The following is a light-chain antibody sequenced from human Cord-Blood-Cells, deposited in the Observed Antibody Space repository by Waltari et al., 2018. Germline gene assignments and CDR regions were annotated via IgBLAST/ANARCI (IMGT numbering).Light chain of an antibody. CDR3: QQRSNWPPVT. Sequence: LSLSPGERATLSCRASQSVSSYLAWYQQKPGQAPRLLIYDASNRATGIPARFSGSGSGTDFTLTISSLEPEDFAVYYCQQRSNWPPVTFGQGTRLEIK. CDR2: DAS. V-gene: IGKV3-11*01. J-gene: IGKJ5*01. CDR1: QSVSSY.